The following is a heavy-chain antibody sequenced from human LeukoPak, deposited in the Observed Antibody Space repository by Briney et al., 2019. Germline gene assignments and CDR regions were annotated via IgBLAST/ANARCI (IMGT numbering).Heavy chain of an antibody. CDR1: GFTFSDSG. V-gene: IGHV3-73*01. D-gene: IGHD2-21*01. CDR3: TRYGDYPFDY. J-gene: IGHJ4*02. Sequence: GGSLKPSCAASGFTFSDSGMHWVRQASRKGLEWVGRIRSKANSYATAYAASVKGRFTISRDDSKNTAYLQMNSLKTEDTAVYYCTRYGDYPFDYWGQGTLVTVSS. CDR2: IRSKANSYAT.